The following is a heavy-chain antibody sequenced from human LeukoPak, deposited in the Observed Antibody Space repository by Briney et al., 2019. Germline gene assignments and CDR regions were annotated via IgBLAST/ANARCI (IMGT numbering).Heavy chain of an antibody. CDR2: ISSSSSYI. CDR1: GFTFSSYW. Sequence: PGGSLRLSCAASGFTFSSYWMSWVRQAPGKGLEWVSSISSSSSYIYYADSVKGRFTISRDNAKNSLYLQMNSLRAEDTAVYYCARGITYYYDSSGYYLWGQGTLVTVSS. D-gene: IGHD3-22*01. J-gene: IGHJ5*02. V-gene: IGHV3-21*01. CDR3: ARGITYYYDSSGYYL.